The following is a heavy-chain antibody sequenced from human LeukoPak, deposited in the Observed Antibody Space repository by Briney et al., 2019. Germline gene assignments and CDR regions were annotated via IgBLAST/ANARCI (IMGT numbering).Heavy chain of an antibody. CDR2: ITGSVTT. Sequence: GGSLRLSCAVSGFPFSSYAMNWVHQAPGKWLEWVSGITGSVTTYYAGSVKGRFTISRDNSKNTLYLQMNSLRAEDTAVYYCAKRKNDYGDYNGAFDIWGQGTMVTVSS. V-gene: IGHV3-23*01. CDR3: AKRKNDYGDYNGAFDI. J-gene: IGHJ3*02. CDR1: GFPFSSYA. D-gene: IGHD4-17*01.